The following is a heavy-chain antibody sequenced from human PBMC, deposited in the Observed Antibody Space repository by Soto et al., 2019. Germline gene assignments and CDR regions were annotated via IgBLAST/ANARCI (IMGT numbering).Heavy chain of an antibody. V-gene: IGHV4-34*01. CDR2: INHSGST. CDR1: GGSFSGYY. CDR3: ARASVYSDFWSGYRHLYFDY. J-gene: IGHJ4*02. Sequence: SETLSLTCAVYGGSFSGYYWSWIRQPPGKGLEWIGEINHSGSTNYNPSLKSRVTISVDTSKNQCSLKLSSVTAADTAVYYCARASVYSDFWSGYRHLYFDYWGQGTLVTVSS. D-gene: IGHD3-3*01.